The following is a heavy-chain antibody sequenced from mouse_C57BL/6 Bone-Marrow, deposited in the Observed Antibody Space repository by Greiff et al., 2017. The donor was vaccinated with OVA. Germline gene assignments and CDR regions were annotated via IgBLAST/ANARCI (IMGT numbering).Heavy chain of an antibody. CDR3: ARRHGDYYFDY. D-gene: IGHD2-13*01. CDR1: GYTFTSYG. CDR2: IYPRRSNT. Sequence: VQLQQSGAELARPGASVKLSCKASGYTFTSYGISWVTQRTGQGLEWIGEIYPRRSNTYYNEKFTGKATLTADTSSSTASMELRSLTSEDSAVYVVARRHGDYYFDYWGQGTTLTVSS. V-gene: IGHV1-81*01. J-gene: IGHJ2*01.